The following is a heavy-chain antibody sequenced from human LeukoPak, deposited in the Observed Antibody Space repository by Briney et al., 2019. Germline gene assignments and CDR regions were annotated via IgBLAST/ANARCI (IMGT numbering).Heavy chain of an antibody. J-gene: IGHJ4*02. CDR1: GGSISSYY. Sequence: SETLSLTCTVSGGSISSYYWSWIRQPPGKGLEWIGYIYYSGSTNYNPSLKSRVTISVDTSKNQFSLKLSSVTAADTAAYYCARHVKGDQFDYWGQGTLVTVSS. CDR2: IYYSGST. V-gene: IGHV4-59*08. D-gene: IGHD3-16*01. CDR3: ARHVKGDQFDY.